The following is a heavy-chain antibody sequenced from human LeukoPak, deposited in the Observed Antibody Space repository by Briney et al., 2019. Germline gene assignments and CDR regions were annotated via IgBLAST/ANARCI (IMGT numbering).Heavy chain of an antibody. CDR3: ARDRIVATIRGPFDY. J-gene: IGHJ4*02. CDR1: GGTFSSYA. D-gene: IGHD5-12*01. V-gene: IGHV1-69*04. CDR2: IIPILGIA. Sequence: PVASVKVSCKASGGTFSSYAISWVRQAPGQGLEWMGRIIPILGIANYAQKFQGRVTITADKSTSTAYMELSSLRSEDTAVYYCARDRIVATIRGPFDYWGQGTLVTVSS.